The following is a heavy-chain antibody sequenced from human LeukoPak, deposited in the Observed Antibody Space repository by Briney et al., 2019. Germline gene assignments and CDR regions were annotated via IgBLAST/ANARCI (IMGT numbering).Heavy chain of an antibody. CDR1: GFTFSNYA. CDR3: ARDYQWLEAFDI. D-gene: IGHD6-19*01. V-gene: IGHV3-30-3*01. Sequence: PGTSLRLSCAASGFTFSNYAIHWVRQAPGKGLEWVALISYDGSSKYYADSVKGRFTIYRDNSMNTLYLQMNSLRPEDTAVYYCARDYQWLEAFDIWGQGTMVTVSS. J-gene: IGHJ3*02. CDR2: ISYDGSSK.